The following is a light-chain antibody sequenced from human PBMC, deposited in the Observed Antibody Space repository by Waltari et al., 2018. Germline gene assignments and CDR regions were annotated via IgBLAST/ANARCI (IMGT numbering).Light chain of an antibody. J-gene: IGKJ1*01. Sequence: IVLTQSPGTLTLSPGERPNFSCRANQSVSRSLAWYQQKPGQAPKLLIYGASTRATGIPDRFSGSGSGTDFSLTISILEPEDFAIYFCQHYVRLPATFGQGTKVEIK. CDR3: QHYVRLPAT. V-gene: IGKV3-20*01. CDR1: QSVSRS. CDR2: GAS.